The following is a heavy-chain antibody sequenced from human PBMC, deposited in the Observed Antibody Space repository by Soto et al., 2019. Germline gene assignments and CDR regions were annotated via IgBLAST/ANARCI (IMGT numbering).Heavy chain of an antibody. CDR2: LSRSGDHT. CDR3: AANGYYYDSSGYYPLAEYFQH. Sequence: GGSLRLSRPASGFTFNSYAMQWVLEAPGKRLGCVSALSRSGDHTYYADSVKGGFTTTRDHSKDTLSLQMNSLRAEDTAGYDCAANGYYYDSSGYYPLAEYFQHGGQDTLVT. J-gene: IGHJ1*01. D-gene: IGHD3-22*01. V-gene: IGHV3-23*01. CDR1: GFTFNSYA.